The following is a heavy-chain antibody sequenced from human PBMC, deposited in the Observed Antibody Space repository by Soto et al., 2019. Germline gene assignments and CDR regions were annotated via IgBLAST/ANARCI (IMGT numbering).Heavy chain of an antibody. CDR3: ARAGSSSWYYYYGMDV. Sequence: QVQLQQWGAGLLKPSETLSLTCAVYGGSFSGYYWSWIRQPPGKGLEWIGEINHSGSTNYNPSLKSRVTISVDTAKNQFSLKVSSVTAADTAVYYCARAGSSSWYYYYGMDVWGQGTTVTVSS. D-gene: IGHD6-13*01. V-gene: IGHV4-34*01. CDR2: INHSGST. J-gene: IGHJ6*02. CDR1: GGSFSGYY.